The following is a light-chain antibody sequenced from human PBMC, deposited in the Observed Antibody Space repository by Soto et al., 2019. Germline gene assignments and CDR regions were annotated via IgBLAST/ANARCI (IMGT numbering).Light chain of an antibody. CDR2: KVS. CDR3: MASIPLPQNT. V-gene: IGKV2D-30*01. CDR1: QSLVSTDGNTY. J-gene: IGKJ5*01. Sequence: DVVMTQSPLSLPVPLGQPATISCRSSQSLVSTDGNTYLNWFQQRPGQSPRRIIYKVSNWDSGVPDRFSGSGSGTDFTLKISRVEAEDVGVYYCMASIPLPQNTFGQGTRLEIK.